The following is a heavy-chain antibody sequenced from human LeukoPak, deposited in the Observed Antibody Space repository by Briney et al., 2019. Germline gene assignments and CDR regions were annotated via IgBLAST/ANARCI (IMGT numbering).Heavy chain of an antibody. J-gene: IGHJ4*02. CDR1: GGSFSGYY. CDR3: ARRKYSSGSDY. V-gene: IGHV4-34*01. CDR2: INHSGST. Sequence: SETLSLTCAVYGGSFSGYYWSWIRQPPGKGLEWIGEINHSGSTNYNPSLKSRVTISVDASKSQFSLKLSSVTAADTAVYYCARRKYSSGSDYWGQGTLVTVSS. D-gene: IGHD6-19*01.